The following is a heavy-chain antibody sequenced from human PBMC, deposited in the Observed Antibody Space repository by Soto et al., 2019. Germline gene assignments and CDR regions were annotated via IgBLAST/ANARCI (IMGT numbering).Heavy chain of an antibody. D-gene: IGHD5-12*01. CDR2: INHSGST. Sequence: PSETLSLTCAVYGGSFSGYYWSWIRQPPGKGLEWIGEINHSGSTNYNPSLKSRVTISVDTSKNQFSLKLSSVTAADTAVYYCARRHKKYSGYDQPFDYWGQGTLVTVSS. V-gene: IGHV4-34*01. CDR1: GGSFSGYY. CDR3: ARRHKKYSGYDQPFDY. J-gene: IGHJ4*02.